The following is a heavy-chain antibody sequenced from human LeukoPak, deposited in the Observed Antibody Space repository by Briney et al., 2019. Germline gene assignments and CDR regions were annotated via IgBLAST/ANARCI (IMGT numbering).Heavy chain of an antibody. Sequence: GASVKVSCKASGYTFTSYGISWVRQAPGQGLEWMGWISAYNGNTNYAQNLQGRVTMTTDTSTSTAYMELRSLRSDDTAVYYCARDLGSSPLLLPQIGNFDYWGQGTLVTVSS. CDR1: GYTFTSYG. V-gene: IGHV1-18*01. CDR2: ISAYNGNT. CDR3: ARDLGSSPLLLPQIGNFDY. J-gene: IGHJ4*02. D-gene: IGHD2/OR15-2a*01.